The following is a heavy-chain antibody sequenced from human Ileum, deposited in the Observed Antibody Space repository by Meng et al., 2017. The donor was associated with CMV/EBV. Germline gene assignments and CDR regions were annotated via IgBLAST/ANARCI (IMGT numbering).Heavy chain of an antibody. CDR3: ARGSHGTTVSLFDS. D-gene: IGHD1/OR15-1a*01. J-gene: IGHJ4*02. V-gene: IGHV6-1*01. Sequence: QVQMQQSGPGLAKPSQTLSLTCAISGDSVSSNIAAWNWIRQSPSRGLEWLGRTYYRSKWYSDSAISVRSRLSVSPDTSRNQFSLQLTSVTPEDTAVYYCARGSHGTTVSLFDSWGQGILVTVSS. CDR1: GDSVSSNIAA. CDR2: TYYRSKWYS.